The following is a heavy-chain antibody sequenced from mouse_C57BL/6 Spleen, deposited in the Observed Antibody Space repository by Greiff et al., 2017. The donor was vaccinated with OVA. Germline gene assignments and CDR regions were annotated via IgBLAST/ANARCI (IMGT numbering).Heavy chain of an antibody. V-gene: IGHV7-3*01. Sequence: EVKLVESGGGLVQPGGSLRLSCAASGFTFPDYYMSWVRQPPGKALEWLGFIRNKANVFTTEYSASAKGRFPFSSDHSQSSLYLQMNALRAEDSATECYARAARGVYYAMDYWGQGTSVTVSS. CDR3: ARAARGVYYAMDY. CDR1: GFTFPDYY. J-gene: IGHJ4*01. D-gene: IGHD3-3*01. CDR2: IRNKANVFTT.